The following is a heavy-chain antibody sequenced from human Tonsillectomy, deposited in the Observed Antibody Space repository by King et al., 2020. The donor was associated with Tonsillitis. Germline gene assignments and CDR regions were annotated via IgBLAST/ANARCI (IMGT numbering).Heavy chain of an antibody. Sequence: VQLVESGGGLVKPGGSLRLACATSGFTFSNFDMSWVRQAPGKGLEWVSSISCGGRNIYYAASVKGRFTISRDKAGNSMFLRMNSLRVEDSAVYYCAKDKGADFYDSGRGAFDFWGKGTTVTVSS. CDR3: AKDKGADFYDSGRGAFDF. CDR1: GFTFSNFD. V-gene: IGHV3-21*01. D-gene: IGHD3-22*01. CDR2: ISCGGRNI. J-gene: IGHJ3*01.